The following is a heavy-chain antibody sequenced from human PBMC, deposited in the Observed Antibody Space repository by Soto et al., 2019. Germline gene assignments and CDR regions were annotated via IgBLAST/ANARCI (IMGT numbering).Heavy chain of an antibody. CDR1: GFSLSTSGVG. V-gene: IGHV2-5*02. CDR3: AHRRGGYCSGGSCPPTYGMDV. CDR2: IYWDDDK. Sequence: QITLKESGPTLVKPTQTLTLTCTFSGFSLSTSGVGVGWIHQPPGKALEWLALIYWDDDKRYSPSLKSRLTITKDTSKNQVVLTMTNMDPVDTATYYCAHRRGGYCSGGSCPPTYGMDVWGQGTTVTVSS. J-gene: IGHJ6*02. D-gene: IGHD2-15*01.